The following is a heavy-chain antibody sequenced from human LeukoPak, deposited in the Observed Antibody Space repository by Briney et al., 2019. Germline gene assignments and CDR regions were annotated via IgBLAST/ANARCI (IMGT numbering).Heavy chain of an antibody. CDR2: IASDWSST. J-gene: IGHJ4*02. Sequence: PGGSLRLSCAASGFTFSSYWMNWGRQAPGKGLVWVSRIASDWSSTTYADSVKGRFSISRDNAKNTLYLQMNSLRVEDTAVYYCAGGRPHGNDYWGQGTLVTVSS. CDR1: GFTFSSYW. V-gene: IGHV3-74*01. CDR3: AGGRPHGNDY. D-gene: IGHD4-23*01.